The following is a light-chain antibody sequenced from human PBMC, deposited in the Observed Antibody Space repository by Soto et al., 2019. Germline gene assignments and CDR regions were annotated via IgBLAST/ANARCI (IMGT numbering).Light chain of an antibody. V-gene: IGLV2-14*03. CDR3: XSYTTSNTRQTV. CDR2: DVS. Sequence: QSVLTQPASVSGSPGQSITISCTGTSSDVGGYNYVSWYQHHPGKAPKLLIYDVSNRPSGISNRFSGSKSDNTASLTISGLQPEDEADYYCXSYTTSNTRQTVFGTGTKVTVL. CDR1: SSDVGGYNY. J-gene: IGLJ1*01.